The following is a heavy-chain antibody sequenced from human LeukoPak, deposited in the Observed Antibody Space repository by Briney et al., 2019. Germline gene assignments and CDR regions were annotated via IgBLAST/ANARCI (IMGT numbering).Heavy chain of an antibody. Sequence: NPSETLSLTCTVSGGSISSSSYYWGWIRQPPGKGLDWIGSIYYSGSTYYNPSLKSRVTISLDASKSQFYLKLNSVTAADTAVYYCARRVRSADYRLDYWGQGTLVTVSS. CDR1: GGSISSSSYY. CDR2: IYYSGST. V-gene: IGHV4-39*07. J-gene: IGHJ4*02. CDR3: ARRVRSADYRLDY. D-gene: IGHD4-11*01.